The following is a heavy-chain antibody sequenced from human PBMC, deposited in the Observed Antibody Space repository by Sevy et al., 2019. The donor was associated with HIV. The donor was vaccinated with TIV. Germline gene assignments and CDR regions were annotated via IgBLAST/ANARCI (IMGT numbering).Heavy chain of an antibody. D-gene: IGHD2-8*01. CDR3: ARDRDIVLMVYAGGLFDY. CDR2: ISSSSSTI. J-gene: IGHJ4*02. CDR1: GFTFSSYS. Sequence: GGSLRLSCAASGFTFSSYSMNWVRQAPGKGLEWVSYISSSSSTIYYADSVKGRFTISRDNAKNSLYLQMNSLRAEDTAVYYCARDRDIVLMVYAGGLFDYWGQGTLVTVSS. V-gene: IGHV3-48*01.